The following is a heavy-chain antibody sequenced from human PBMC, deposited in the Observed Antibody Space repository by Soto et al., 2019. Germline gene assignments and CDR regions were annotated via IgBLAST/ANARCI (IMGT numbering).Heavy chain of an antibody. CDR2: INEDGSEK. CDR1: GFTFSSYA. V-gene: IGHV3-7*01. CDR3: ARDLKGYYFDY. Sequence: PGGSLRLSCAASGFTFSSYAMSWVRQAPGKGLEWVAMINEDGSEKYYVDSVKGRFTISRDNAKNSLYLEMDSLRAEDTAVYYYARDLKGYYFDYWGQGTLVTVSS. J-gene: IGHJ4*02.